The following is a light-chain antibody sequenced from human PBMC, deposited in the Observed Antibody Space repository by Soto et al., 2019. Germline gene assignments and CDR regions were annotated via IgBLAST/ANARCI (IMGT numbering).Light chain of an antibody. Sequence: EIVLTQSPGTLSLSPGERATLSCRASQSVSNNYLAWYQQKPGQAPRLLIYGASNRATGIPDRFSGSGSGTDFTLTISSLQPDDFATYYCQQYNSYSPWTFGQGTKWIS. CDR2: GAS. V-gene: IGKV3-20*01. CDR1: QSVSNNY. CDR3: QQYNSYSPWT. J-gene: IGKJ1*01.